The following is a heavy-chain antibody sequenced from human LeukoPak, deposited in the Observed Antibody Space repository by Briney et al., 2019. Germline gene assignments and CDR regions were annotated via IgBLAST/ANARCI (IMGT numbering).Heavy chain of an antibody. Sequence: QPGGSLRLSCAASGFTFSSYAMHWVRQAPGKGLEWVAVISYDGSNKYYADSVKGRFTISRDNSKNTLYLQMNSLRAEDTAVYYCAKDPHPYSSSWPIIYYFDYWGQGTLVTVSS. V-gene: IGHV3-30*04. CDR3: AKDPHPYSSSWPIIYYFDY. CDR1: GFTFSSYA. J-gene: IGHJ4*02. D-gene: IGHD6-13*01. CDR2: ISYDGSNK.